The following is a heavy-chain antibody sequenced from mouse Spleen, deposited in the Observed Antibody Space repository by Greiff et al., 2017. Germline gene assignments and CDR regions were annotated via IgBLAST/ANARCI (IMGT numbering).Heavy chain of an antibody. J-gene: IGHJ2*01. D-gene: IGHD1-1*01. CDR2: IDPETGGT. CDR3: TRHYYGSIDY. CDR1: GYTFTDYE. Sequence: QVQLQQSGAELVRPGASVTLSCKASGYTFTDYEMHWVKQTPVHGLEWIGAIDPETGGTAYNQKFKGKAILTADKSSSTAYMELRSLTSEDSAVYYCTRHYYGSIDYWGQGTTLTVSS. V-gene: IGHV1-15*01.